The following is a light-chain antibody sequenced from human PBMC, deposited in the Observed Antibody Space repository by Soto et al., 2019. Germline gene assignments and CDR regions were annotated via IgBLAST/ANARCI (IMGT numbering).Light chain of an antibody. Sequence: IQLTQSPSSLSASVGDRVTITCRASQDIASYLARYQQKPGKAPKLLIYLASTLQGGVPSRFSGSGSGTDFTLTISSLQPEDFATYYCQYLNSFPLTFGGGTKVDIK. CDR3: QYLNSFPLT. V-gene: IGKV1-9*01. J-gene: IGKJ4*01. CDR1: QDIASY. CDR2: LAS.